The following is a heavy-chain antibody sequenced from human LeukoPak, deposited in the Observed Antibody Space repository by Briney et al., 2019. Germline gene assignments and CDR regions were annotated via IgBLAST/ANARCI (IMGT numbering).Heavy chain of an antibody. CDR2: INLDGSEI. CDR1: GFTFSSYW. V-gene: IGHV3-7*05. CDR3: ARVACSSGFCYLSSLDL. J-gene: IGHJ3*01. Sequence: GGPLRRSCSASGFTFSSYWMTWVRQAPGKGLEWVANINLDGSEIHYVDSVKGRFTISRDNADKSLYLEMNSLRVEDTAVYYCARVACSSGFCYLSSLDLWGQGTTVSVSS. D-gene: IGHD2-15*01.